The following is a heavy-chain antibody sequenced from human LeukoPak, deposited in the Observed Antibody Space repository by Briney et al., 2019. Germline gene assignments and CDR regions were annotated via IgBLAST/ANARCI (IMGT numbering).Heavy chain of an antibody. CDR1: GGTFSSYA. D-gene: IGHD2-2*02. J-gene: IGHJ6*03. Sequence: SVKVSCKASGGTFSSYAISWVRQAPGQGLEWMGGIIPIFGTANYAQKFQGRVTITADESTSTAYMELSSLRSEDTAVYYCAMAASEDCSSTSCYKNYYYYMDVWGKGTTVTVSS. CDR3: AMAASEDCSSTSCYKNYYYYMDV. CDR2: IIPIFGTA. V-gene: IGHV1-69*13.